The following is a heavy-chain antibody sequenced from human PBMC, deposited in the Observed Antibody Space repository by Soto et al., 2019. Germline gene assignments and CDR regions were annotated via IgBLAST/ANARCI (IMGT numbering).Heavy chain of an antibody. V-gene: IGHV3-48*03. D-gene: IGHD1-26*01. CDR2: ISSSGSTI. Sequence: GGSLRLSCAASGFTFSSYEMNWFRQAPGKGLEWVSYISSSGSTIYYADSVKGRFTISRDNAKNSLYLQMNSLRAEDTAVYYCARGIVGATTYFDYWGQGTLVTVSS. CDR1: GFTFSSYE. J-gene: IGHJ4*02. CDR3: ARGIVGATTYFDY.